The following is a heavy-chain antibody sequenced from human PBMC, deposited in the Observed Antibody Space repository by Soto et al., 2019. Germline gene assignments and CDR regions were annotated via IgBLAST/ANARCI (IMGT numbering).Heavy chain of an antibody. CDR3: ARDLPPVDY. CDR1: GYTFSSYH. V-gene: IGHV1-18*01. J-gene: IGHJ4*02. CDR2: ISAYNGNT. Sequence: QIQLVQSGAEVKKPGASVKVSCKASGYTFSSYHITWVRQAPGQGLEWMGWISAYNGNTNYAQNLQGRVTMTTDPSTSTAYMELRRLRSDDTAVYYCARDLPPVDYWGQRTLVTVSS.